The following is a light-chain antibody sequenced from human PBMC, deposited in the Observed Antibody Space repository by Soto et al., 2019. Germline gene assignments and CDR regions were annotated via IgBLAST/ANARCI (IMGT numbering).Light chain of an antibody. CDR3: QSYDSTLSARYV. CDR1: NSNIGVGFD. CDR2: GNI. V-gene: IGLV1-40*01. J-gene: IGLJ1*01. Sequence: QSVLTQPPSVSGAPGQTVTISCTGSNSNIGVGFDVHWYQQIPGTAPKLLIFGNINRPSGVPDRFSGSKSGTSASLAITGLQAEDEGDYYCQSYDSTLSARYVFGTGTKLTVL.